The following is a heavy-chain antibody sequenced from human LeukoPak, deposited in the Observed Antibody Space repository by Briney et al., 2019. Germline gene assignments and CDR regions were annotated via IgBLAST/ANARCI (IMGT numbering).Heavy chain of an antibody. Sequence: PGRSLTLSCAASGFIFDDYAMHCVRQPPGKGLEWVAGTTRNRGSIAYADSVKGRSTISRANAKTSLSLQMKSLRAEATALYYWGKDSNTWAHDTFDISGQETMVTVS. CDR2: TTRNRGSI. CDR3: GKDSNTWAHDTFDI. V-gene: IGHV3-9*01. D-gene: IGHD1-26*01. J-gene: IGHJ3*02. CDR1: GFIFDDYA.